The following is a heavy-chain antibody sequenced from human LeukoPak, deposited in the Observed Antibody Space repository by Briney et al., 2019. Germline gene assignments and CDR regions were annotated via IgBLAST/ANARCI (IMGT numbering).Heavy chain of an antibody. CDR1: SDSSSTYY. CDR3: SRESGAFCPFGY. V-gene: IGHV4-59*12. J-gene: IGHJ4*02. Sequence: NPSETLSLTCTASSDSSSTYYWRRIRQPPGKGLEWIGYIYYSGSTNYNPSLKSRVTISVDTSKNQFSLTLTSVTAADTAIYYCSRESGAFCPFGYWGQGTLVIVPP. D-gene: IGHD1-26*01. CDR2: IYYSGST.